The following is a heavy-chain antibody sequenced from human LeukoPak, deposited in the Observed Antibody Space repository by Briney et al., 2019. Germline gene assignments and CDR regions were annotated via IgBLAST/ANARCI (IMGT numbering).Heavy chain of an antibody. CDR3: AKGVYAAVGGGLDS. J-gene: IGHJ4*02. Sequence: SGGSLRLSCAASGFTFSSYAMSWVRQAPGKGLEWVSGVSGSGGSTYYADSVKGRCTISRDNSKNTLYLRMSSLRAVDTAVYYCAKGVYAAVGGGLDSWGRGTLVTVSS. CDR1: GFTFSSYA. D-gene: IGHD5/OR15-5a*01. V-gene: IGHV3-23*01. CDR2: VSGSGGST.